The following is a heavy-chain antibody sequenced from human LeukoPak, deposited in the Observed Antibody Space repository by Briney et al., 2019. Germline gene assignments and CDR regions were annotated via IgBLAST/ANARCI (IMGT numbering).Heavy chain of an antibody. Sequence: MASETLSLTCTVSGGSISSGGYYWSWIRQHPGKGLEWIGYIYYSGSTYYNPSLKSRVTISVDTSKNQFSLKLSSVTAADTAVYYCASRRGDFWSGYLNWFDPWGQGTLVTVSS. V-gene: IGHV4-31*03. CDR3: ASRRGDFWSGYLNWFDP. CDR2: IYYSGST. J-gene: IGHJ5*02. D-gene: IGHD3-3*01. CDR1: GGSISSGGYY.